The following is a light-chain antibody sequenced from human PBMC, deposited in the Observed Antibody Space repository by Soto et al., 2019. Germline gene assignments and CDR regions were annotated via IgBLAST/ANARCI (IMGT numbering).Light chain of an antibody. CDR2: EVS. V-gene: IGLV2-14*01. Sequence: QSALTQPASLSGSPGQSITISCTGTSSDVGGYYYVSWYQHRPGKAPKLMIYEVSYRPSGVSNRFSGSKSGNTASLTISGLQAEDEADYYCSSFTSRSTLVFGTGTKVTVL. CDR1: SSDVGGYYY. CDR3: SSFTSRSTLV. J-gene: IGLJ1*01.